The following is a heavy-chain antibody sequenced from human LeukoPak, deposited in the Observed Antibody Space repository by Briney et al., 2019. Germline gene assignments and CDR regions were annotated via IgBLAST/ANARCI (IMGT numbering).Heavy chain of an antibody. CDR2: ISGSGDRT. CDR1: GFTFSNSG. J-gene: IGHJ4*02. V-gene: IGHV3-23*01. CDR3: AKGAAHFDY. D-gene: IGHD6-6*01. Sequence: GGSLRLSCAASGFTFSNSGMSWVRHAPGKGLEWVSGISGSGDRTNYADSVKGRFTISRDNSKNTRYLQINSLRVDDTAVYYCAKGAAHFDYWGQGALVTVSS.